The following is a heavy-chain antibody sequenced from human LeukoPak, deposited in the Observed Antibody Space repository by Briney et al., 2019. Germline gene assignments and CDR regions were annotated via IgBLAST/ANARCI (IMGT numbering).Heavy chain of an antibody. CDR2: IYYSGST. J-gene: IGHJ4*02. CDR1: GGSISSSSYY. D-gene: IGHD3-10*01. Sequence: PSETLSLTCTVSGGSISSSSYYWGSIRQPPGKGLEWIGSIYYSGSTYYNPSLKSRVTISVDTSKNQFSLKLSSVTAADTAVYYCARPGGFGELFSYYFDYWGQGTLVTVSS. CDR3: ARPGGFGELFSYYFDY. V-gene: IGHV4-39*01.